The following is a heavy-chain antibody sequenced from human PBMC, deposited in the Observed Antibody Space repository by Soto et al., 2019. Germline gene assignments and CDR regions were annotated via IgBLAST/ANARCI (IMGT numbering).Heavy chain of an antibody. V-gene: IGHV4-34*01. CDR3: ARSKLGLVRRQWLVRYYFDY. CDR2: INHSGST. D-gene: IGHD6-19*01. CDR1: GGSFSGYY. Sequence: SDPLSLTFSVYGGSFSGYYWSWIRQPPGKGLEWIGEINHSGSTNYNPSLKSRVTISVDTSKNQFSLKLSSVTAADTAVYYCARSKLGLVRRQWLVRYYFDYWGQGTLVTVSS. J-gene: IGHJ4*02.